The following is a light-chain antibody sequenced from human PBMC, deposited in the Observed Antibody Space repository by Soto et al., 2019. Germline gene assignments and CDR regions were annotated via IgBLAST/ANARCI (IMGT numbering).Light chain of an antibody. V-gene: IGKV3-11*01. CDR3: QQRSNWPPG. J-gene: IGKJ4*01. CDR2: DAS. Sequence: EIVLTQSPATLSLSPGERATLSCRASRSVSSYLAWYQQKPGQAPRLLIYDASNRATGIPARFSGSGSGTDFTLTISSLEPEDFAVYYCQQRSNWPPGVGGGTKVEIK. CDR1: RSVSSY.